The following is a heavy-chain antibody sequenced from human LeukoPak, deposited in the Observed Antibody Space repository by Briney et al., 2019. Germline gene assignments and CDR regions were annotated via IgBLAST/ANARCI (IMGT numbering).Heavy chain of an antibody. J-gene: IGHJ6*03. CDR1: GFTFSSYG. Sequence: GRFLRLSCAAPGFTFSSYGMHWVRQAPGKGLEWVAVIWYDGGNKYYADSVKGRFTISRDNSKNTLYLQMNSLRAEDTAVYYCARGTGNFYYYMDVWGKGTTVTISS. V-gene: IGHV3-33*01. D-gene: IGHD3/OR15-3a*01. CDR2: IWYDGGNK. CDR3: ARGTGNFYYYMDV.